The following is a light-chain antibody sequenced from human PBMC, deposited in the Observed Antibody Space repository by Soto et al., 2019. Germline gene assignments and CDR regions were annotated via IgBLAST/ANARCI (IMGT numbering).Light chain of an antibody. J-gene: IGLJ1*01. CDR2: EVN. V-gene: IGLV2-8*01. CDR1: SSDVGGYNY. Sequence: QSALTQPPSASGCPGQSVTISCTGTSSDVGGYNYVSWYQQHPGKVPKLVVYEVNKRPSGVPDRFSGSKSGNTASLTVSGLQAEDEADYYCTSYAGGNNVFGTGTKLTVL. CDR3: TSYAGGNNV.